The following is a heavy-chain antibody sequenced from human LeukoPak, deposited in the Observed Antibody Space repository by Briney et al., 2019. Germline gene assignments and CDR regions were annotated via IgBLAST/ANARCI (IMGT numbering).Heavy chain of an antibody. D-gene: IGHD3-22*01. Sequence: ASVKVSCKASGYTFTCYYMHWVRQAPGQGLEWMGWINPNSGGTNYAQKFQGRVTMTRDTSISTAYMEPSRLRSDDTAVYYCARDRTHYYDSSGYYGYWGQGTLVTVSS. J-gene: IGHJ4*02. CDR2: INPNSGGT. CDR3: ARDRTHYYDSSGYYGY. V-gene: IGHV1-2*02. CDR1: GYTFTCYY.